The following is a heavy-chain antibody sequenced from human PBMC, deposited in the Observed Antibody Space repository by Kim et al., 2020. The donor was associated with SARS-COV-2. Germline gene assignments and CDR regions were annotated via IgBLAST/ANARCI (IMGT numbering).Heavy chain of an antibody. CDR2: IIPIFGTA. V-gene: IGHV1-69*13. D-gene: IGHD6-13*01. Sequence: SVKVSCKASGGTFSSYAISWVRQAPGQGLEWMGGIIPIFGTANYAQKFQGRVTITADESTSTAYMELSSLRSEDTAVYYCASPAAGTHLYYYGMDVWGQGTTVTVSS. J-gene: IGHJ6*02. CDR1: GGTFSSYA. CDR3: ASPAAGTHLYYYGMDV.